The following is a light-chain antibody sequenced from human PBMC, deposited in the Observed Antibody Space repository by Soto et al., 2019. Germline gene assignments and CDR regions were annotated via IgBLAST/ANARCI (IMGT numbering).Light chain of an antibody. CDR3: CSYAGGSTLV. CDR1: SSDVGSYNL. CDR2: ESS. V-gene: IGLV2-23*01. Sequence: QSALTQPASVSGSPGQSITISCTGTSSDVGSYNLVSWYQQHPGKAPKLMIYESSKRPSGVSNRFSGSKSGSSASLTISGLQAEDESDYYCCSYAGGSTLVFGGGTKVTVL. J-gene: IGLJ2*01.